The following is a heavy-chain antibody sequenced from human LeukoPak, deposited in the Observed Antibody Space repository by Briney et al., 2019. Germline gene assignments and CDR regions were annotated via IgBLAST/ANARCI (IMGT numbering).Heavy chain of an antibody. Sequence: QTGGSLRLSCAASGFTFSSYAMHWVRQAPGKGLEWVAVISYDGSNKYYADSVKGRFTISRDNSKNTLYLQMNSLRAEDTAVYYCARGGQLLHNWFDPWGLGTLVTVSS. V-gene: IGHV3-30-3*01. CDR1: GFTFSSYA. CDR3: ARGGQLLHNWFDP. CDR2: ISYDGSNK. D-gene: IGHD2-2*01. J-gene: IGHJ5*02.